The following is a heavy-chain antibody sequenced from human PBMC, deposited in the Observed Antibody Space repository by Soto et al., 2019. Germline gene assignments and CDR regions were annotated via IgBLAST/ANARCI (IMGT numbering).Heavy chain of an antibody. Sequence: GESLKISCRGSGYDFNTNWFGWVRQLPGRGLEWVGIMYPGDSDTRYNPSLQGHVTLSIDVTVSTAFLQWRSLETSDTGMYFCARLPRDCNKTSCYYADHWGQGTQVTVSS. J-gene: IGHJ4*02. CDR3: ARLPRDCNKTSCYYADH. CDR2: MYPGDSDT. CDR1: GYDFNTNW. V-gene: IGHV5-51*01. D-gene: IGHD3-3*01.